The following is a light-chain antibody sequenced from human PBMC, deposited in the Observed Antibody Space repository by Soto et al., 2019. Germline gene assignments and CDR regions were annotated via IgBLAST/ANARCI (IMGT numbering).Light chain of an antibody. Sequence: EIVLTQSPGTLSLSPGERATLSCRASQSVNSGYLAWYQHKPGQAPRLLIYGASSRATGIPDRFSGSGSGKDFTLTIRRRGPEVFGVYYCKHFGSAGGTFGQGTKGKIK. CDR1: QSVNSGY. CDR2: GAS. J-gene: IGKJ1*01. V-gene: IGKV3-20*01. CDR3: KHFGSAGGT.